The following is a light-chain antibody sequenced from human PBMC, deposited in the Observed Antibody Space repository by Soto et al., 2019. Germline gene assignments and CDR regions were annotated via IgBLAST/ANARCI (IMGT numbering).Light chain of an antibody. V-gene: IGLV2-14*01. CDR1: SSDVGGYNY. Sequence: QSALTQPASVSGSPGQSTTISCTGTSSDVGGYNYVSWYQLHPGKAPKLIIYEVSHRPSGASNHFSGYKSGNTASLTISGLQAEDEADYYCSSYTSTSTPCVFGTGTKLTVL. J-gene: IGLJ1*01. CDR3: SSYTSTSTPCV. CDR2: EVS.